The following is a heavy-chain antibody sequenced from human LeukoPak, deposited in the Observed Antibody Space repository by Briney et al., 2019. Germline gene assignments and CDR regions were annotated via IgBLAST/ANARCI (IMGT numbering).Heavy chain of an antibody. CDR2: IYPGDSDT. Sequence: GASLQISCKGSGYIFTNYWIGWVRQLPGRGLEWMGIIYPGDSDTRYIPSFQGQVTISADKSINTAYLQWSSLKASDTAMYYCARRVDSYWFFDYWGQGTLVTVSS. J-gene: IGHJ4*02. D-gene: IGHD1-26*01. V-gene: IGHV5-51*01. CDR3: ARRVDSYWFFDY. CDR1: GYIFTNYW.